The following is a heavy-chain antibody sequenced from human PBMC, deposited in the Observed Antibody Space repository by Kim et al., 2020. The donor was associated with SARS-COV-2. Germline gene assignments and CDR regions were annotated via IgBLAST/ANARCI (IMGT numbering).Heavy chain of an antibody. V-gene: IGHV3-74*01. CDR2: INSDGSST. CDR1: GFTFSSYW. CDR3: AREGAGYSSSWPLGY. J-gene: IGHJ4*02. D-gene: IGHD6-13*01. Sequence: GGSLRLSCAASGFTFSSYWMHWVRQAPGKGLVWVSRINSDGSSTSYADSVKGRYTISRDNAKNTLYLQMNSLRAEDTAVYYCAREGAGYSSSWPLGYWGQGTLVTVSS.